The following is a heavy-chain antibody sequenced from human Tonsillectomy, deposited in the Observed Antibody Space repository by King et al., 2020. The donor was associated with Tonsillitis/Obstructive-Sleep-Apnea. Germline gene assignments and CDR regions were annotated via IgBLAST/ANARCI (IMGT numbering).Heavy chain of an antibody. D-gene: IGHD3-3*01. CDR2: ISAYNGNT. CDR3: ARVYTYYDFWSGYKRPFYYYYYMDV. J-gene: IGHJ6*03. CDR1: GYTFTSYG. Sequence: QLVQSGAEVKKPGASGKVSCKASGYTFTSYGISWVRQAPGQGLEWMGWISAYNGNTNYARKLQGRVTMTTDTSTSTAYMELRSLRSDDTAVYYCARVYTYYDFWSGYKRPFYYYYYMDVWGKGTTVTVSS. V-gene: IGHV1-18*01.